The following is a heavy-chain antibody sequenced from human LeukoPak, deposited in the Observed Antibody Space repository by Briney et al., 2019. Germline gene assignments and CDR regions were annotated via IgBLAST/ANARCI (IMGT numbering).Heavy chain of an antibody. V-gene: IGHV3-53*01. CDR2: IYAGGNT. J-gene: IGHJ4*02. CDR3: ARAQPGTALILEF. CDR1: GFTVSSDY. Sequence: GGSLRPSCAVSGFTVSSDYMSWVRQAPGKGLEWVSVIYAGGNTFYADSVKGRFTISRDNSKNTLHLQMNSLRAEDTAVYYCARAQPGTALILEFWGQGTLVTVSS. D-gene: IGHD1-7*01.